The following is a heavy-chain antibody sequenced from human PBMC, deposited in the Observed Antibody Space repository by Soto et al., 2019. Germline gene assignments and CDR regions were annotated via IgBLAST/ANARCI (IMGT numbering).Heavy chain of an antibody. D-gene: IGHD4-17*01. J-gene: IGHJ4*02. Sequence: QLQLQESGPGLVKPSETLSLTCTVSGGSISSSSYYWGWIRQPPGKGLEWIGSIYYSGSTYYNPSLKSRVTISVDTSKNQFSLNLSSVTAADTAVYYCASKVTVSGLLDYWGQGTLVTVSS. CDR2: IYYSGST. CDR1: GGSISSSSYY. V-gene: IGHV4-39*01. CDR3: ASKVTVSGLLDY.